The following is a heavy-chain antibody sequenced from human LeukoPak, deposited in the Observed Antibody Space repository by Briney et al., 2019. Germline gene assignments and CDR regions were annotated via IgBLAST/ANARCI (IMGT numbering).Heavy chain of an antibody. J-gene: IGHJ4*02. Sequence: TGGSLRLSCVASRFTFSNYWMSWVRQAPGKGLEWVSYISSSGSTIYYADSVKGRFTISRDNAKNSLYLQMNSLRAEDTAVYYCARGSSAFDYWGQGTLVTVSS. D-gene: IGHD6-19*01. CDR3: ARGSSAFDY. V-gene: IGHV3-11*01. CDR2: ISSSGSTI. CDR1: RFTFSNYW.